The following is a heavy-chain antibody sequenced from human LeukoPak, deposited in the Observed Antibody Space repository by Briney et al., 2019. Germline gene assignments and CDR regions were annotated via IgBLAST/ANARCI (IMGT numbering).Heavy chain of an antibody. J-gene: IGHJ4*02. D-gene: IGHD3-10*01. CDR1: VFTFDDYN. Sequence: GGSLRLSCAASVFTFDDYNMHWVRQAPGKGLEWVSLISWDGGSTYYADSVKGRFTISRDNSKNSLYLRINSLRTEDTALYYCAKGNFDYWGQGTLVTVSS. CDR3: AKGNFDY. V-gene: IGHV3-43*01. CDR2: ISWDGGST.